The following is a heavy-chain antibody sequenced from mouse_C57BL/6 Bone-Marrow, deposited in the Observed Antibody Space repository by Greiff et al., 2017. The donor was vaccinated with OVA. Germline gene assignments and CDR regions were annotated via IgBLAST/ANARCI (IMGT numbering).Heavy chain of an antibody. CDR2: ISDGGSYT. V-gene: IGHV5-4*01. CDR1: GFTFSSYA. Sequence: EVNLVESGGGLVKPGGSLKLSCAASGFTFSSYAMSWVRQTPEKRLEWVATISDGGSYTYYPDNVKGRFTISRDNAKNNLYLQMSHLKSEDTAMYYCARDHDWYFDVWGTGTTVTVSS. J-gene: IGHJ1*03. CDR3: ARDHDWYFDV.